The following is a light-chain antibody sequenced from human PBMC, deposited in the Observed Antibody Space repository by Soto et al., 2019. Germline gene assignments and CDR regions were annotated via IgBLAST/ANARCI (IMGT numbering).Light chain of an antibody. CDR2: GGT. V-gene: IGLV2-23*01. CDR1: SSDVGSYKV. CDR3: SSYPGTGTV. J-gene: IGLJ2*01. Sequence: QSALTQPASVSGSPGQSITISCTGTSSDVGSYKVVSWYQQHPGKAPKLIIYGGTERPSGVSNRFSGSKSGNTASLTISGLQAEDEAVHYCSSYPGTGTVFGGGTKVTVL.